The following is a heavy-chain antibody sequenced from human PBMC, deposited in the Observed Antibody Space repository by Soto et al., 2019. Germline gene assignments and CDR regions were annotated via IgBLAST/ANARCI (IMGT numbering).Heavy chain of an antibody. CDR2: MNPNSGST. CDR1: GYTFTSYD. Sequence: GASVKVSCKASGYTFTSYDINWVRQATGQGLEWMGWMNPNSGSTNYAQKFQGRVTMTRDTSISTAYMELSRLRSDDTAVYYCASRVCSGGSCYTSDAFDIWGQGTMVTVSS. D-gene: IGHD2-15*01. V-gene: IGHV1-2*02. CDR3: ASRVCSGGSCYTSDAFDI. J-gene: IGHJ3*02.